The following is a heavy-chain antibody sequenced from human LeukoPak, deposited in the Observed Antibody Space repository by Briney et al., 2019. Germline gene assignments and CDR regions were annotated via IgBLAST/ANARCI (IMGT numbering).Heavy chain of an antibody. CDR3: VRGVGVSRFNYLDS. D-gene: IGHD6-13*01. V-gene: IGHV3-23*01. J-gene: IGHJ4*02. Sequence: GGSLRLSCAASGFTFNSYVMSWVRQAPGKGLEWVSGIIGGGGGTWYADSLKGRFTISRDNSKNTLYLQMNSLRDDDTAVYYCVRGVGVSRFNYLDSWGQGTLVIVSS. CDR1: GFTFNSYV. CDR2: IIGGGGGT.